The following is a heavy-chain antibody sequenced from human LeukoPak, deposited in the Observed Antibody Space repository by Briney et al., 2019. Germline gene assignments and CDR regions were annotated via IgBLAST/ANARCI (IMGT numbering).Heavy chain of an antibody. D-gene: IGHD1-26*01. J-gene: IGHJ6*02. Sequence: SETLSLTCSVSGGSTSGSYWSWVRQPPGKGLQWIGYVHYTGSTDYNLSLKSRVTIYIDTPKNQVSLRMTSVTAADTAVYYCARTGYGRDYYGMDVWGQGTTVTVSS. CDR1: GGSTSGSY. V-gene: IGHV4-59*01. CDR3: ARTGYGRDYYGMDV. CDR2: VHYTGST.